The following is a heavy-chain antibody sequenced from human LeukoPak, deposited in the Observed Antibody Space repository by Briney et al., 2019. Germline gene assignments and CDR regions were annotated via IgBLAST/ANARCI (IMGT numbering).Heavy chain of an antibody. V-gene: IGHV1-2*02. CDR3: ARRYVPDPNYFDY. CDR2: INPNIGGT. CDR1: GYTFTDYY. J-gene: IGHJ4*02. D-gene: IGHD1-14*01. Sequence: ASVKVSCKASGYTFTDYYIHWVRQAPGQGLEWMGWINPNIGGTNYTQKFQGRVTMTRDTSISTAYMELSRLRSDDTAVYYCARRYVPDPNYFDYWGQGTLVTVSS.